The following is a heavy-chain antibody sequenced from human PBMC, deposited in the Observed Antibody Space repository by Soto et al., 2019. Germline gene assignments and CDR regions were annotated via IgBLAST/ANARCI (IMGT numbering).Heavy chain of an antibody. CDR1: GFTFSSYA. Sequence: PGGSLRLSCAASGFTFSSYAMSWVRQAPGKGLEWVSAISGSGGSTYYADSVKGRFTTSRDNSKNTLYLQMNSLRAEDTDVYYCAKEEYYDFGSGYYTGRLFQHWGQVTMGAV. V-gene: IGHV3-23*01. CDR2: ISGSGGST. D-gene: IGHD3-3*01. CDR3: AKEEYYDFGSGYYTGRLFQH. J-gene: IGHJ1*01.